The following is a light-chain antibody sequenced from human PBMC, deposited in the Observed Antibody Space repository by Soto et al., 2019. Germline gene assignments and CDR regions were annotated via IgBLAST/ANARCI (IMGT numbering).Light chain of an antibody. CDR2: SND. J-gene: IGLJ2*01. Sequence: QSVLTQPPSASGTPGQRVTISCSGSSSNIGANPVNWYQQLPGMAPTVLIYSNDQRPSGVPDRFSGSKSGTSASLAISGLQSEDEADYYCATWDDSVYGPVFGGGTKLTVL. V-gene: IGLV1-44*01. CDR1: SSNIGANP. CDR3: ATWDDSVYGPV.